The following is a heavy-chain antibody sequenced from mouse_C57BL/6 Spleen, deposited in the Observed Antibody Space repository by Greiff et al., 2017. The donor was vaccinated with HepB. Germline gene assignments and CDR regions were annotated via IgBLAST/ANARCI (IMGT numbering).Heavy chain of an antibody. CDR1: GYAFSSSW. CDR3: ASALYYYGSSYGAMDY. Sequence: QVQLQQSGPELVKPGASVKISCKASGYAFSSSWMNWVKQRPGQGLEWIGRIYPGDGDTNYNGKFKGKATLTADKSSSTAYMQLSSLTSEDSAVYVCASALYYYGSSYGAMDYWGQGTSVTVSS. J-gene: IGHJ4*01. D-gene: IGHD1-1*01. V-gene: IGHV1-82*01. CDR2: IYPGDGDT.